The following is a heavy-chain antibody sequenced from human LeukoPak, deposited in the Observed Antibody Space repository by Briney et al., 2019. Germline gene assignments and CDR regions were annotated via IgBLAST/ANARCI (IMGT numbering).Heavy chain of an antibody. Sequence: SETLSLTCTVSGGSISSYYWSWIRQPAGKGLEWIGRIYTSGSTNYNPSLKSRVTMSVDTSKNQFSLKLSSVTAADTAVYYCARDGESPPDSSFDYWGQGTLVIVSS. CDR3: ARDGESPPDSSFDY. CDR2: IYTSGST. V-gene: IGHV4-4*07. D-gene: IGHD3-10*01. CDR1: GGSISSYY. J-gene: IGHJ4*02.